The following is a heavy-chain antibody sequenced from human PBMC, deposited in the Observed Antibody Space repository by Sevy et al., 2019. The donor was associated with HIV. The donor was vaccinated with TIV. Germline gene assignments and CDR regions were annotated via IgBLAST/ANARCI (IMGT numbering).Heavy chain of an antibody. V-gene: IGHV4-39*01. CDR1: GGSVSNPNYY. Sequence: SETLSLTCSVSGGSVSNPNYYWGWIRQPPGKGLEWIGSIYYSGATSYNPSLESRVTTSVDTSNNRFSLILTSVTAADTAVYYCARSQHFSGDYADYAFDVWGQGTMVTVSS. CDR3: ARSQHFSGDYADYAFDV. D-gene: IGHD4-17*01. J-gene: IGHJ3*01. CDR2: IYYSGAT.